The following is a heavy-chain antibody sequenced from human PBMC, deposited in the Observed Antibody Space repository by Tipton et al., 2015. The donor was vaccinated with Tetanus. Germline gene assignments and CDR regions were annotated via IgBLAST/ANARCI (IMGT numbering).Heavy chain of an antibody. CDR2: ITPIFGTT. CDR1: GGTFTNYA. V-gene: IGHV1-69*01. Sequence: QLVQSGAEMKKPGSSGKVSCKASGGTFTNYALSWVRQXXXXXXXWVGGITPIFGTTNYAPKFQGRVTITADESTNTSYMELSSLRPDDXXVYYCARAPNRISRACDYWGQGTQIIVSS. D-gene: IGHD1-14*01. J-gene: IGHJ4*02. CDR3: ARAPNRISRACDY.